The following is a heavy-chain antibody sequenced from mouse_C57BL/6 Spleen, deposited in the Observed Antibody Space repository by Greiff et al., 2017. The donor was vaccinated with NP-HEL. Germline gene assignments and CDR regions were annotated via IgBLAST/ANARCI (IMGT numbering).Heavy chain of an antibody. CDR1: GYTFTSYW. CDR2: IDPSDSET. CDR3: ARRDSNPYYYAMDY. J-gene: IGHJ4*01. V-gene: IGHV1-52*01. Sequence: VQLQQPGAELVRPGSSVKLSCKASGYTFTSYWMHWVKQRPIQGLEWIGNIDPSDSETHYNQKFKDKATLTVDKSSSTAYMQLSSLTSEDSAVYYCARRDSNPYYYAMDYWGQGTSVTVSS. D-gene: IGHD2-5*01.